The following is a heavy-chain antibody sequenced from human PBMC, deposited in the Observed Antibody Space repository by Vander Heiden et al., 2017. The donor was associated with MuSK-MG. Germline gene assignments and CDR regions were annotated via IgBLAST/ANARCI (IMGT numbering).Heavy chain of an antibody. D-gene: IGHD1-26*01. CDR3: ARDFLVGATLAYYYYYGMDV. V-gene: IGHV6-1*01. CDR1: GDSVSSNSAA. J-gene: IGHJ6*02. CDR2: TYYRSKWYN. Sequence: QVQLQQSGPGLVKPSQTLSLTCAISGDSVSSNSAAWNWLRQSPSRGLEWLGRTYYRSKWYNDYAVSVKSRITINPDTSKNQFSLQLNSVTPEDTAVYYCARDFLVGATLAYYYYYGMDVWGQGTTVTVSS.